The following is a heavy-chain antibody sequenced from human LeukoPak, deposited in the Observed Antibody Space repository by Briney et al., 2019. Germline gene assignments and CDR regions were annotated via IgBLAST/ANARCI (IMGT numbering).Heavy chain of an antibody. CDR1: GGSISSYY. Sequence: KPSETLSLTCTVSGGSISSYYWSWIREPARKELEWIWRIYTSGSTNYNPSLKSRVTMSVDTSKNQFSLKLSSVTAADTAVYYCARDILGYCSSTSCPTRWFDPWGQGTLVTVSS. CDR2: IYTSGST. CDR3: ARDILGYCSSTSCPTRWFDP. D-gene: IGHD2-2*01. J-gene: IGHJ5*02. V-gene: IGHV4-4*07.